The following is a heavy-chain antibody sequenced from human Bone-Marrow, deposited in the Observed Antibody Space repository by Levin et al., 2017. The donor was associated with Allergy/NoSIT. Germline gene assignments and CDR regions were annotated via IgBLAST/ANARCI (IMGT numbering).Heavy chain of an antibody. CDR3: ARDVTLNTYYDYGMDV. J-gene: IGHJ6*02. CDR2: IYSDGST. CDR1: GFPVGTNY. Sequence: EGSLRLSCEASGFPVGTNYMSWVRQAPGKGLEWVSVIYSDGSTYYSDSVKGRFTISRDNSKNTLYLQMNSLTAEDTAVYYCARDVTLNTYYDYGMDVCGQGTTVTVSS. D-gene: IGHD2-21*02. V-gene: IGHV3-53*01.